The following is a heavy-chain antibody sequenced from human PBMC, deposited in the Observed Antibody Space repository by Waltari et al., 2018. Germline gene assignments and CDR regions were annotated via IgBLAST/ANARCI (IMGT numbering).Heavy chain of an antibody. CDR2: IKSKTDGGTT. D-gene: IGHD3-22*01. CDR1: GFTFSNAW. V-gene: IGHV3-15*01. Sequence: EVQLVESGGGLVKPGGSLRLSCAASGFTFSNAWMSWVRQAPGKGLEWVGRIKSKTDGGTTDYAAPVKGRFTISRDDSKNTLYLQMNSLKTEDTAVYYCTTDEYYYDSSGTFDIWGQGTMVTVSS. CDR3: TTDEYYYDSSGTFDI. J-gene: IGHJ3*02.